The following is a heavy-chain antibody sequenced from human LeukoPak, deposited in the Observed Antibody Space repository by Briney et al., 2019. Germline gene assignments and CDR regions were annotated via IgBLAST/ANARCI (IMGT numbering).Heavy chain of an antibody. CDR2: IYYSGST. Sequence: SSQTLSLTCTVTGGSISSGDYYWSWIRQPPGKGLEWVGYIYYSGSTYYNPSLKSRVTISVDTSKNQFSLKLCSVTAADTAVYYCARAMIVPIWFDYWGQGTLVTVSS. V-gene: IGHV4-30-4*01. CDR1: GGSISSGDYY. D-gene: IGHD3-22*01. J-gene: IGHJ4*02. CDR3: ARAMIVPIWFDY.